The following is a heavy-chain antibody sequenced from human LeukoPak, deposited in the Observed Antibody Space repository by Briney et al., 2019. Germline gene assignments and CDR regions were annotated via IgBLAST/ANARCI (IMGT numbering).Heavy chain of an antibody. Sequence: GGSLRLSCAASGFTFSSYSVNWVRQAPGKGLEWVSSISSSSSYIYYADSVKGRFTISRDNAKNSLYLQMNSLRAEDTAVYYCARDQQGYCSSTSCLEDYWGQGTLVTVSS. CDR1: GFTFSSYS. V-gene: IGHV3-21*01. D-gene: IGHD2-2*01. J-gene: IGHJ4*02. CDR3: ARDQQGYCSSTSCLEDY. CDR2: ISSSSSYI.